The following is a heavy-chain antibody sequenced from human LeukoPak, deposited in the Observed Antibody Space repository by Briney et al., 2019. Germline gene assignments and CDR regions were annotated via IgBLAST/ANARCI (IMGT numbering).Heavy chain of an antibody. CDR2: IYYSGST. CDR3: ARTYSSSWYLDY. V-gene: IGHV4-59*08. J-gene: IGHJ4*02. CDR1: GGSISSYY. Sequence: GPGPVKPSEALSLTCTVSGGSISSYYWSWIRQPPGKGLEWIGYIYYSGSTNYNPSLKSRVTISVDTSKNQFSLKLSSVTAADTAVYYCARTYSSSWYLDYWGQGTLVTVSS. D-gene: IGHD6-13*01.